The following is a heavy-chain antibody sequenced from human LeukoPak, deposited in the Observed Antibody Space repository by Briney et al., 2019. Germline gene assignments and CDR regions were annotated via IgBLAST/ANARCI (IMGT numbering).Heavy chain of an antibody. J-gene: IGHJ4*02. Sequence: SVKVSCKACGGTFSSYAISWVRQAPGQGLEWMGRIIPILGIANYAQKFQSRVTITADKSTSTAYMELSSLRSEDTAVYYCAREHVVAARGFDYWGQGTLVTVSS. D-gene: IGHD2-15*01. CDR2: IIPILGIA. CDR3: AREHVVAARGFDY. CDR1: GGTFSSYA. V-gene: IGHV1-69*04.